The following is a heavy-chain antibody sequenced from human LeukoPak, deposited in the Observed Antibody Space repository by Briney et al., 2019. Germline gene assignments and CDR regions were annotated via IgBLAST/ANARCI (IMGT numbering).Heavy chain of an antibody. CDR1: GGSISSTTSH. CDR2: IYYSGST. Sequence: SETLSLTCAVSGGSISSTTSHWGWIRQPPGKGLEWIGRIYYSGSTFYNPSLKSRVTISVDTSKNQLSLRLSSVTAADTAVYYCARHGSTDYFDYWGQGTLVTVSS. D-gene: IGHD2-2*03. J-gene: IGHJ4*02. CDR3: ARHGSTDYFDY. V-gene: IGHV4-39*01.